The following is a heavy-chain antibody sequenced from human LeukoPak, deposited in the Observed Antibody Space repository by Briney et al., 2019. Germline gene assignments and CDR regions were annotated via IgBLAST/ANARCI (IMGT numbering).Heavy chain of an antibody. Sequence: GASVKVSCKASGYTFTSYAMNWVRQAPGQGLEWMGWINTNTGNPTYAQGFTGRFVFSLDTSVSTAYLQISSLKAEDTAVYYCARDRLFWGVTINNWFDPWGQGTLVTVSS. CDR1: GYTFTSYA. CDR2: INTNTGNP. CDR3: ARDRLFWGVTINNWFDP. D-gene: IGHD3-16*01. J-gene: IGHJ5*02. V-gene: IGHV7-4-1*02.